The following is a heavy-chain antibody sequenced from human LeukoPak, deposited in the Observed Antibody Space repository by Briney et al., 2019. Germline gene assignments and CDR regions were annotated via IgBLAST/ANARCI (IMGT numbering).Heavy chain of an antibody. CDR3: AREALGYCSGGSCYTAPH. V-gene: IGHV4-39*07. CDR2: IYSSGST. D-gene: IGHD2-15*01. CDR1: GASISSGSNY. Sequence: PSETLSLTCSVSGASISSGSNYWGWIRQPPGKTLEWIGSIYSSGSTYYNPSLKSRVIIIIDTPKNHFSLTLSSVTAADTAVYYCAREALGYCSGGSCYTAPHWGQGTLVTVSS. J-gene: IGHJ4*02.